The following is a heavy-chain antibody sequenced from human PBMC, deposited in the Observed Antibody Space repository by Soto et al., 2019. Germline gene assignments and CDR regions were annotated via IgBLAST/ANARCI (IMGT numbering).Heavy chain of an antibody. CDR1: GYSFTTYG. CDR3: AREGPAPYYYYGMDF. Sequence: QVQLVQSGGEVKKPGASVKVSCKTSGYSFTTYGISWVRQAPGQGLEWMGWISGYNGNTHYAQKLQGRVSMTTDTSTSTAYMARRSLRSEDTDVYYCAREGPAPYYYYGMDFWGQGTTVTVS. J-gene: IGHJ6*02. CDR2: ISGYNGNT. V-gene: IGHV1-18*01.